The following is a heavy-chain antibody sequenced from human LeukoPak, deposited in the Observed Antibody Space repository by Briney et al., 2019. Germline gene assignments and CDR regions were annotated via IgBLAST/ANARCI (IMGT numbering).Heavy chain of an antibody. CDR2: IYYSGST. CDR1: GGSISSSSYY. J-gene: IGHJ3*02. V-gene: IGHV4-39*01. D-gene: IGHD1-26*01. CDR3: ARPIYSGSYRHAFDI. Sequence: SETLSLTCTVSGGSISSSSYYWGWIRQPPGKGLEWIGSIYYSGSTYYNPSLKSRVTISVDTSKNQISLKLISVTAADTAVYYCARPIYSGSYRHAFDIWGQGTMVTVSS.